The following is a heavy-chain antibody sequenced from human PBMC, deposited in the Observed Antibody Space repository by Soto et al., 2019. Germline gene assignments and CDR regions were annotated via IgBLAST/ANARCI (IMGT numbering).Heavy chain of an antibody. CDR2: ISYDGSNK. J-gene: IGHJ4*02. CDR3: AKQTSGWYLGYFDN. V-gene: IGHV3-30*18. Sequence: QVQLVESGGGVVQPGRSLRLSCVASGFTFSSYGMHWVRQAPGKGLEWVAVISYDGSNKQNADSVKGRFTITRDNSKNTLYLQMNSLRADDSGVYYCAKQTSGWYLGYFDNWGQGTLVTVSS. D-gene: IGHD6-19*01. CDR1: GFTFSSYG.